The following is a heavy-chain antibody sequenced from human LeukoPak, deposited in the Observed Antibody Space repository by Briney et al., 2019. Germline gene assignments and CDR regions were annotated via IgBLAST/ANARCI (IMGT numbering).Heavy chain of an antibody. CDR2: IVPIVGIA. D-gene: IGHD2-2*01. CDR1: GDTFNTYA. Sequence: SVTVSCKASGDTFNTYAITWVRQAPGQGLEWMGRIVPIVGIANYAQRFKGRLTITADKSTSTVYMDLSSLTSEDTSVYYCARGISRIEYWGQGTLITVST. V-gene: IGHV1-69*04. J-gene: IGHJ4*02. CDR3: ARGISRIEY.